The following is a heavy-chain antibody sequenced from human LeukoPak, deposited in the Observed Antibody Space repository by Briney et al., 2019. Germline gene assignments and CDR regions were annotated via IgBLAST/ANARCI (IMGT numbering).Heavy chain of an antibody. V-gene: IGHV3-23*01. CDR3: AKEATVTPGNVNWFDP. D-gene: IGHD4-17*01. J-gene: IGHJ5*02. Sequence: GGSLRLSCKASGFSFCLYAMSWVRQAPGKGLEWVSTISGSGGTTYYADSVKGRFTISRHNSKNTLYLQMNSLRAEDTAVYYCAKEATVTPGNVNWFDPWGQGTLVTVSS. CDR1: GFSFCLYA. CDR2: ISGSGGTT.